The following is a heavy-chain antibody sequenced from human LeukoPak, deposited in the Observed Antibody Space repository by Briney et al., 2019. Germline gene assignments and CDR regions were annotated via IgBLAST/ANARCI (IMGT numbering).Heavy chain of an antibody. CDR1: GFTFNNYG. CDR3: AGPTVTTPTGGN. CDR2: ISSSSSYI. D-gene: IGHD4-11*01. Sequence: GGSLRLSCAASGFTFNNYGMHWVRQAPGKGLEWVSSISSSSSYIYYADSVKGRFTISRDNAKNSLYLQMNSLRAEDTAVYYCAGPTVTTPTGGNWGQGTLVTVSS. J-gene: IGHJ4*02. V-gene: IGHV3-21*04.